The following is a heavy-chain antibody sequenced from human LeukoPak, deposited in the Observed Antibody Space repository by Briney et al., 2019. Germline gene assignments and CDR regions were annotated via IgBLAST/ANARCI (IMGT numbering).Heavy chain of an antibody. CDR2: ISTSSSYI. J-gene: IGHJ6*03. CDR1: GFTFSNHN. V-gene: IGHV3-21*01. D-gene: IGHD2-21*02. Sequence: GGSLRLSCAASGFTFSNHNMNWVRQAPGKGLEGVSSISTSSSYIYYADSVKGRFTISRDNAKNSLYLQIHSLRAEDTAVFYCARVLPYYFFMDVWGKGTTVTVSS. CDR3: ARVLPYYFFMDV.